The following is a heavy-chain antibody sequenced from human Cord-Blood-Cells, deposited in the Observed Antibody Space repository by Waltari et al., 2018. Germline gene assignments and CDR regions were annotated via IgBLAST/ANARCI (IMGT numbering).Heavy chain of an antibody. CDR3: ATNPPIYWYFDL. Sequence: QVQLVQSGAEVKKPGSSVKVSCKASGGTFSSYAISWVRRAPGQGLEWMGGISLCVGKSNSATKFQGRVTITADESTSTAYMELSSLRSEDMAVYYCATNPPIYWYFDLWGRGTLVTVSS. V-gene: IGHV1-69*12. CDR1: GGTFSSYA. J-gene: IGHJ2*01. CDR2: ISLCVGKS.